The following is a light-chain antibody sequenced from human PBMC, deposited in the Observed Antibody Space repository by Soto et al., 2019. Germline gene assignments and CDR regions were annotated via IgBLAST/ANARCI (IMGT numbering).Light chain of an antibody. J-gene: IGLJ1*01. CDR1: SGDVGVYKF. CDR3: GSYTGTIYV. CDR2: EVS. Sequence: SVLTPPASVSGSPGQSITISCTGTSGDVGVYKFVSWYQQHPGKAPKLIIYEVSNRPSGVSSRFSGSMSGNTASLTISGLQAEDDADYYSGSYTGTIYVLGTGTKGTVL. V-gene: IGLV2-14*01.